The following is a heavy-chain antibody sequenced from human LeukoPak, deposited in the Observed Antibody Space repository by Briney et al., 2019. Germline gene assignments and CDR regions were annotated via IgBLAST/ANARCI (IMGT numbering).Heavy chain of an antibody. D-gene: IGHD2-2*01. CDR3: ARKSPYGSSTSCYGTFDY. CDR1: GGSISSYY. Sequence: SETLSLTCTVSGGSISSYYWSWIRQPPGRGLEWLGYIYYSGSTNYNPSLKSRVTIPVDTSKNQFSLKLSSVTAADTAVYYCARKSPYGSSTSCYGTFDYWGQGTLVTVSS. J-gene: IGHJ4*02. CDR2: IYYSGST. V-gene: IGHV4-59*08.